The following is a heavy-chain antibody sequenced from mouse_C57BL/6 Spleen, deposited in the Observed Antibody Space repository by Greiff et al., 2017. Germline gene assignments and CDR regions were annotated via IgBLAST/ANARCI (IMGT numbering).Heavy chain of an antibody. CDR1: GFNINDYY. V-gene: IGHV14-2*01. J-gene: IGHJ2*01. Sequence: VQLKQSGAELVKPGASVKLSCTASGFNINDYYMHWVKQRTEQGLEWIGRIDPEDGENKYAPKFQGKATITADPSTNAAYLQRSSMTSEDTAVYYCARDYGSSYGYWGQGTTLTVSS. CDR2: IDPEDGEN. D-gene: IGHD1-1*01. CDR3: ARDYGSSYGY.